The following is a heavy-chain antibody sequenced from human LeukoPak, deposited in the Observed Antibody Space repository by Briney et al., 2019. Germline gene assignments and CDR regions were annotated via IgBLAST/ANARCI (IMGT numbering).Heavy chain of an antibody. J-gene: IGHJ3*02. D-gene: IGHD3-10*01. Sequence: PSETLSLTCTVSGGSISSSSYYWGWIRQPPGKGLEWIGSIYYSGSTYYNPSLKSRVTISVDTSKNQFSLKLSSVTAADTAVYYCARAQITMVRGTIPGPGAFDIWGQGTMVTVSS. CDR2: IYYSGST. CDR3: ARAQITMVRGTIPGPGAFDI. CDR1: GGSISSSSYY. V-gene: IGHV4-39*07.